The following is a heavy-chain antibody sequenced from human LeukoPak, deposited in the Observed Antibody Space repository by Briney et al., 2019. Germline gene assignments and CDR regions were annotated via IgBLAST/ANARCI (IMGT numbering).Heavy chain of an antibody. CDR3: AKDPYWFGEFGKAFDI. D-gene: IGHD3-10*01. V-gene: IGHV3-7*01. Sequence: GSLRLSCAASGFPLSTYWMSWIRQAPGKGREWVANIKQDGSEKYYVDSVKGRFTISRDNARNSLYLQMNSLRAEDTAIYYCAKDPYWFGEFGKAFDIWGQGTMVTVSS. CDR2: IKQDGSEK. J-gene: IGHJ3*02. CDR1: GFPLSTYW.